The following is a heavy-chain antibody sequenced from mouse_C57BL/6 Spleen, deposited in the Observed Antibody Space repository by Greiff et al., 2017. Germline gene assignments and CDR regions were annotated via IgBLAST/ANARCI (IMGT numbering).Heavy chain of an antibody. CDR1: GFNIKDYY. V-gene: IGHV14-2*01. CDR3: AKSSITTVVAEGAMDY. Sequence: EVQLVESGAELVKPGASVKLSCTASGFNIKDYYMHWVKQRTEQGLEWIGRIDPEDGETKYAPKFQGKATITADTSSNTAYLQLSSLTSEDTAVYYCAKSSITTVVAEGAMDYWGQGTSVTVSS. J-gene: IGHJ4*01. CDR2: IDPEDGET. D-gene: IGHD1-1*01.